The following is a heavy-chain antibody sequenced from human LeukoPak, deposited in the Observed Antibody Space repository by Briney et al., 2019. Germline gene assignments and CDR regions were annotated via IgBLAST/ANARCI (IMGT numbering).Heavy chain of an antibody. D-gene: IGHD1-7*01. Sequence: SETLSLTCTVSGGSISNKYWSWIRQPPGKGLEWIGYIYYSGSTNYNPSLKSRVTISVDTSKNQFSLKLSSVTAADTAVYYCARTGTTYDEFDYWGQGTLVTVSS. CDR1: GGSISNKY. V-gene: IGHV4-59*01. CDR3: ARTGTTYDEFDY. J-gene: IGHJ4*02. CDR2: IYYSGST.